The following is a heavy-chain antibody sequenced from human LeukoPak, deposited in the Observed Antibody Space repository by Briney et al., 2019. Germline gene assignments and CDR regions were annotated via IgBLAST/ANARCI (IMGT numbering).Heavy chain of an antibody. J-gene: IGHJ6*03. D-gene: IGHD3-3*01. V-gene: IGHV4-4*07. Sequence: SETLSLTCTVSGGSISSYYWSWIRQPAGKGLEWIGRIYTSGSTNYNPSLKSRVTMSVDTSKNQFSLKLSSVTAADTAVYYCARVVVFGVVSSDYYYYYMDVWGKGTTVTVS. CDR1: GGSISSYY. CDR3: ARVVVFGVVSSDYYYYYMDV. CDR2: IYTSGST.